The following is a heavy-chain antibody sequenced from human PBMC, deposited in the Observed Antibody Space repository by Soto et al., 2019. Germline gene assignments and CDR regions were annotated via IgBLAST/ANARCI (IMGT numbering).Heavy chain of an antibody. J-gene: IGHJ4*02. CDR2: IYYSGST. CDR3: ATVDGLGVVTPFMDY. V-gene: IGHV4-39*01. CDR1: GGSISSSRYR. D-gene: IGHD3-3*01. Sequence: QLQLQESGPGLVKPSETLSLICTVSGGSISSSRYRWGWVRQPPGKGQEWIGTIYYSGSTHYNPSLKSRVTISVDTSKSQFSLRLNSVTAADTAVYYCATVDGLGVVTPFMDYWGQGTLVTVSS.